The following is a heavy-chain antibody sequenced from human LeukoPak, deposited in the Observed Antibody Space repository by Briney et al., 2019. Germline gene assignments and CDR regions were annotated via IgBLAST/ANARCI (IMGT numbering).Heavy chain of an antibody. Sequence: SETLSLTSTVAGGSISSYYWSWIRQPPGKGLEWIGYIHCNGCTNYNPSLKGRVTISVDTSKNHFSLKLSSVTAADTAVYYCARAWELLGGDWAGFDHWGQGTLVSVSS. CDR1: GGSISSYY. J-gene: IGHJ5*02. V-gene: IGHV4-59*08. D-gene: IGHD1-26*01. CDR3: ARAWELLGGDWAGFDH. CDR2: IHCNGCT.